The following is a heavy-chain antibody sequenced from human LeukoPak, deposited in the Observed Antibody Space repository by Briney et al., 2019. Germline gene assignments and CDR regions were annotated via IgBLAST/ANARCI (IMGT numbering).Heavy chain of an antibody. D-gene: IGHD6-19*01. J-gene: IGHJ4*02. CDR2: IKSKTDGGTT. CDR1: GYTFSNAW. Sequence: GGSLRLSCAASGYTFSNAWMSWVRQAPGKGLEWVGRIKSKTDGGTTDYAAPVKGRFTISRDDSKNTLYLQMNSLKTEDTAVYYCTTDHLYTPYSSGPYGFDYWGQGTLVTVSS. V-gene: IGHV3-15*01. CDR3: TTDHLYTPYSSGPYGFDY.